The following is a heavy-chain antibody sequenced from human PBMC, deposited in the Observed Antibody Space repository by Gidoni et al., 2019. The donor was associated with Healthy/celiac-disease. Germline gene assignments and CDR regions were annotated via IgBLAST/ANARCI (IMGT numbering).Heavy chain of an antibody. CDR1: GFTFSSYG. Sequence: QVQLVESGGGVVQPGGSLTLSCAASGFTFSSYGMHWVRQAPGKGLEWVAFIRYDGSNKYYADSVKGRFTISRDNSKNTLYLQMNSLRAEDTAVYYCAKDRDRVWLDYWGQGTLVTVSS. D-gene: IGHD3-16*01. V-gene: IGHV3-30*02. CDR3: AKDRDRVWLDY. J-gene: IGHJ4*02. CDR2: IRYDGSNK.